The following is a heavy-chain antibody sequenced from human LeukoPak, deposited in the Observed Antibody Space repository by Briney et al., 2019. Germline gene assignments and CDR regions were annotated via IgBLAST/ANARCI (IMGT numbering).Heavy chain of an antibody. CDR3: ARGSYYYMDV. J-gene: IGHJ6*03. CDR1: GYTFTNFY. CDR2: INPNDGST. Sequence: ASVKVSCKASGYTFTNFYMHWVRQAPGQGLEWMGMINPNDGSTSYAQRLRGRVTMTRDTSTSTFYMELSTLRYEDTAIYYCARGSYYYMDVWGKGTTVTIPS. V-gene: IGHV1-46*04.